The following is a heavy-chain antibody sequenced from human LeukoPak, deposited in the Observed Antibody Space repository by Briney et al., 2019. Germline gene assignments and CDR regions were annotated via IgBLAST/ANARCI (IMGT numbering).Heavy chain of an antibody. D-gene: IGHD3-22*01. CDR3: ARDFSYYDSSGQCGY. CDR1: GFTFSSYS. V-gene: IGHV3-21*01. J-gene: IGHJ4*02. Sequence: PGGSLRLSCAASGFTFSSYSMNWVRQAPGKGLEWVSSISSSSSYIYYADSVKGRFIISRDNAKNSLYLQMNSLRAEDTAVYYCARDFSYYDSSGQCGYWGQGTLVTVSS. CDR2: ISSSSSYI.